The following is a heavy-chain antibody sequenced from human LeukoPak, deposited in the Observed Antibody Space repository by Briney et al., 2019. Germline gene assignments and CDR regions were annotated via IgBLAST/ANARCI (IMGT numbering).Heavy chain of an antibody. CDR1: GGSISSSSYY. D-gene: IGHD2-2*01. CDR2: IYYSGST. V-gene: IGHV4-39*07. Sequence: PSETLSLTCTVSGGSISSSSYYWGWIRQPPGKGLEWIGSIYYSGSTYYNPSLKSRVTISVDTSKNQFSLKLSSVTAADTAVYYCARRGSTSWRRWGQGTLVTVSS. CDR3: ARRGSTSWRR. J-gene: IGHJ4*02.